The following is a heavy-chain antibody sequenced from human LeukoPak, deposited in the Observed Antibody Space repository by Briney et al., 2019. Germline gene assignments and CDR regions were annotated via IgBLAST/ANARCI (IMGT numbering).Heavy chain of an antibody. CDR1: GFTFSNYA. D-gene: IGHD1-26*01. J-gene: IGHJ4*02. CDR3: ARGNVVGATRPFDY. Sequence: GGSLRLSCASSGFTFSNYAMYRVRQAPGKGLENVAGIGSNGDSTYYANSVKGRFTISRDNSKNTLFLQMGSLRTEDMAVYYCARGNVVGATRPFDYWGQGTLVTVSS. CDR2: IGSNGDST. V-gene: IGHV3-64*01.